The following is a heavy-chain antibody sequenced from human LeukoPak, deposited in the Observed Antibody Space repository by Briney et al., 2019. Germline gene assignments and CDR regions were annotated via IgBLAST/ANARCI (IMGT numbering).Heavy chain of an antibody. V-gene: IGHV3-64*01. CDR2: ISSNGGRT. Sequence: PGGSLRPSCAASGFTFSSYATHWVRQAPGKGLEYVSAISSNGGRTYYANSVKGRFIISRDNSKNTLYLQMGSLRAEDMAVYYCARDYYDSSGYPNCFDPWGQGTLVTVSS. CDR1: GFTFSSYA. J-gene: IGHJ5*02. CDR3: ARDYYDSSGYPNCFDP. D-gene: IGHD3-22*01.